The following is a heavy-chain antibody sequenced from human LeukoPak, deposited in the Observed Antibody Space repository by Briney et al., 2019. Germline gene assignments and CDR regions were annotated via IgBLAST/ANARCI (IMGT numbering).Heavy chain of an antibody. J-gene: IGHJ3*02. D-gene: IGHD1-1*01. Sequence: SVKVSCKASGGTFSSYAISWVRQAPGQGLEWMGRIIPILGIANYAQKFQGRVTITADKSTSTAYMELSSLRSEDTAVYYCARGSPRTGSEAFDIWGQGTMVTVSS. CDR1: GGTFSSYA. V-gene: IGHV1-69*04. CDR3: ARGSPRTGSEAFDI. CDR2: IIPILGIA.